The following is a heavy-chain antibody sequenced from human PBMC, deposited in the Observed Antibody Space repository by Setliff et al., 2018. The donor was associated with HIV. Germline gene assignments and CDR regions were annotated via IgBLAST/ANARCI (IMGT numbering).Heavy chain of an antibody. J-gene: IGHJ1*01. CDR2: ISYDGSNK. Sequence: HPGGSLRLSCAASGFTFSSYAMHWVRQAPGKGLEWVAVISYDGSNKYYADSVKGRFTISRDYSKHMVYLQMSSLRAADSAVYYCVKSASWDLRGWLHWGQGTPVTVSS. V-gene: IGHV3-30-3*02. CDR1: GFTFSSYA. CDR3: VKSASWDLRGWLH. D-gene: IGHD6-19*01.